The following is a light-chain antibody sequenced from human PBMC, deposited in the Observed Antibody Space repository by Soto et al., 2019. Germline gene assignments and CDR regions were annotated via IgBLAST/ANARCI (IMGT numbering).Light chain of an antibody. V-gene: IGKV3-20*01. Sequence: EIVLTQSPGTLSLSPGERATLSCRASQSVASNYLAWYQQKTGQTPRLLIYGASNRATDIPDRFSGSGSGTEFTLTISLLETEDFAVYYCQQYGSSPPYTFGQGNKLEIK. CDR2: GAS. CDR1: QSVASNY. J-gene: IGKJ2*01. CDR3: QQYGSSPPYT.